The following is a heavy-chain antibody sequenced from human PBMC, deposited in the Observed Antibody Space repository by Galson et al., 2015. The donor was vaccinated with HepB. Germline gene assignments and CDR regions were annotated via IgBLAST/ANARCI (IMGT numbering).Heavy chain of an antibody. CDR2: INRDGSST. J-gene: IGHJ6*02. V-gene: IGHV3-74*01. CDR3: ARGIEVVPDASGMDV. D-gene: IGHD2-2*01. CDR1: GFTFRSHW. Sequence: SLRLSCAASGFTFRSHWMHWVRQAPGKGLVWVSRINRDGSSTNYADSVKGRFAISRDNAKNTLYPQMSSLRAEDTAVYYCARGIEVVPDASGMDVWGQGTTVIVSS.